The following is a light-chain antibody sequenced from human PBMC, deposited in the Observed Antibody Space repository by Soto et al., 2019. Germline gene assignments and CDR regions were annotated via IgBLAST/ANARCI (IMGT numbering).Light chain of an antibody. J-gene: IGKJ5*01. CDR3: QQTYSLPPDIT. Sequence: IQMTQSPSSLSASVGDRVTITCRASHNIDTYLNWYQQKPGKAPILLIYAASSLQSGVPSRFSGSGSGTDFTLTISSLQPEDFVTYYCQQTYSLPPDITFGQGTRLDIK. CDR1: HNIDTY. CDR2: AAS. V-gene: IGKV1-39*01.